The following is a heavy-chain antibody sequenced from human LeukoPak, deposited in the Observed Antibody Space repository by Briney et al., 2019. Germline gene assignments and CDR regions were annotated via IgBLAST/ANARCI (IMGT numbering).Heavy chain of an antibody. CDR2: INANSGGT. CDR3: ARVHASSPFDY. CDR1: GYTFTGYY. J-gene: IGHJ4*02. V-gene: IGHV1-2*02. Sequence: ASVKVSCKASGYTFTGYYMHWVRQAPRQGLEWMGWINANSGGTNFAQKFQARVTMTRDTSISTAYMELSRLRSDDTAVYYCARVHASSPFDYWGQGTLVTVSS. D-gene: IGHD6-6*01.